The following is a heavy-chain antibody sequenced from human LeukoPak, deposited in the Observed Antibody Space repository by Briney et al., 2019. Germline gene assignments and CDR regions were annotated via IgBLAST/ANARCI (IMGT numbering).Heavy chain of an antibody. V-gene: IGHV4-61*02. J-gene: IGHJ4*02. CDR2: IYTSGST. CDR1: GGSISSGSYY. D-gene: IGHD5-18*01. Sequence: SQTLSLTCTVSGGSISSGSYYWSWIRQPAGKGLEWIGRIYTSGSTNYNPSLKSRVTISVDTSKNQFSLKLSSVTAADTAVYYCARFLGRLRENSYGDYWGQGTLATVSS. CDR3: ARFLGRLRENSYGDY.